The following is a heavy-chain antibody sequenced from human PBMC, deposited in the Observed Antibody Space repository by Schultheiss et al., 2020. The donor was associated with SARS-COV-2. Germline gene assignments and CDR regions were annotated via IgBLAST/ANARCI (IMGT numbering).Heavy chain of an antibody. D-gene: IGHD5-24*01. CDR3: ARVRLARMATRPSLLSGWFDP. Sequence: SETLSLTCTVSGGSISSYYWSWIRQPPGKGLEWIGEINHSGSTNYNPSLKSRVTISVDTSKNQFSLKLSSVTAADTAVYYCARVRLARMATRPSLLSGWFDPWGQGTLVTVSS. CDR2: INHSGST. CDR1: GGSISSYY. V-gene: IGHV4-59*01. J-gene: IGHJ5*02.